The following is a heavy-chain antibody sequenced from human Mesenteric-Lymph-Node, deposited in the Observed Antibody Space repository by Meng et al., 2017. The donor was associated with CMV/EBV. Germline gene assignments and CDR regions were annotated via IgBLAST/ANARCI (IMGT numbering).Heavy chain of an antibody. Sequence: GESLKISCAASGFTFSSYSMNWVRQAPGKGLEWVSSISSSSSYIYYADSVKGRFTISRDNAKNSLYLQMNSLRAEDTAVYYCATFDYGDYTSWGQGTLVTVSS. CDR2: ISSSSSYI. CDR1: GFTFSSYS. D-gene: IGHD4-17*01. J-gene: IGHJ4*02. CDR3: ATFDYGDYTS. V-gene: IGHV3-21*01.